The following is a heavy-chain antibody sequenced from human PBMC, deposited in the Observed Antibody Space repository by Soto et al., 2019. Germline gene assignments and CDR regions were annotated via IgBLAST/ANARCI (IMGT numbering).Heavy chain of an antibody. Sequence: QVKLVQSGTEVKKPGASVNVSCKAFGYTFTSYGFTWVRQVPGQGLDWLGWSSAFNGDTQYAQTMKGRLTVTTDTSPTTVHTELRSLTPADTAVYYCAREAGWQRMVPYDCGQGTLVTVS. J-gene: IGHJ4*02. D-gene: IGHD6-25*01. V-gene: IGHV1-18*04. CDR1: GYTFTSYG. CDR3: AREAGWQRMVPYD. CDR2: SSAFNGDT.